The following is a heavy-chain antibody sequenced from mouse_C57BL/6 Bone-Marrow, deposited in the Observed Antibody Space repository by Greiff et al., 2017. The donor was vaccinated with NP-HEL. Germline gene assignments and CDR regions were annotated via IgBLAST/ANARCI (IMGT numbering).Heavy chain of an antibody. CDR3: ARWAGLAY. CDR1: GYAFSSSW. V-gene: IGHV1-82*01. J-gene: IGHJ3*01. Sequence: VKLQESGPELVKPGASVKISCKASGYAFSSSWMNWVKQRPGKGLEWIGRIYPGDGDTNYNGKFKGKATLTADKSSSTAYMQLSSLTSEDSAVYFCARWAGLAYWGQGTLVTVSA. CDR2: IYPGDGDT.